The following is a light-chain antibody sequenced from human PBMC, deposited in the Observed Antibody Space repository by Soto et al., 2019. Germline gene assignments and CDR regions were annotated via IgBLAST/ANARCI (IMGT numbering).Light chain of an antibody. V-gene: IGKV1-9*01. CDR2: AAS. CDR3: QQLNSHPRT. CDR1: QGISSY. J-gene: IGKJ1*01. Sequence: IQLTQSPSSLSASVGDRVTITCRASQGISSYLAWYQQKPGKAHKLLIYAASTLQSGVPSRFSGSGSGTDFTLTISSLQPEDFATYYCQQLNSHPRTFGQGTKVEI.